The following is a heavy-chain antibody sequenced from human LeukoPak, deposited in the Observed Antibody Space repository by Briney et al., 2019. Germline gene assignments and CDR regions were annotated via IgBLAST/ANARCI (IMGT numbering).Heavy chain of an antibody. CDR3: AMDSPPLNWFDP. CDR2: IIPIFGTA. J-gene: IGHJ5*02. CDR1: GGTFSSYA. Sequence: SVKVSCKASGGTFSSYAISWVRQAPGQGLEWMGGIIPIFGTANYAQKFQGRVTITTDESTSTAYMELSSLRSEDTTVYYCAMDSPPLNWFDPWGQGTLVTVSS. D-gene: IGHD2-2*03. V-gene: IGHV1-69*05.